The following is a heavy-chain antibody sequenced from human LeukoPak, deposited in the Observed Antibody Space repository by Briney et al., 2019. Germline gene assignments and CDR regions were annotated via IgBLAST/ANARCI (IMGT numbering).Heavy chain of an antibody. CDR1: GGSISSSNW. V-gene: IGHV4-4*02. Sequence: SETLSLTCAVSGGSISSSNWRSWVRQPPGKGLEWIGEIYYSGSTNYNPSLKSRVTISVDKSKNQFSLKLSSVTAADTAVYYCARDLGLHPNWFDPWGQGTLVTVSS. J-gene: IGHJ5*02. D-gene: IGHD1-7*01. CDR3: ARDLGLHPNWFDP. CDR2: IYYSGST.